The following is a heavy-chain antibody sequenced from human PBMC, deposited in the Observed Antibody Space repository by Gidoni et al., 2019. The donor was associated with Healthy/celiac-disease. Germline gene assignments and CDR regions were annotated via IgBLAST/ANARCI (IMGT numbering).Heavy chain of an antibody. CDR1: GGSISSSSYY. V-gene: IGHV4-39*01. Sequence: QLQLQESGPGLVTPSETLSLTCTVSGGSISSSSYYWGWIRQPPGKGLEWIGSIYYSGSTYYNPSLKSRVTISVDTSKNQFSLKLSSVTAADTAVYYCARQVGATGWFNYWGQGTLVTVSS. CDR3: ARQVGATGWFNY. J-gene: IGHJ4*02. D-gene: IGHD1-26*01. CDR2: IYYSGST.